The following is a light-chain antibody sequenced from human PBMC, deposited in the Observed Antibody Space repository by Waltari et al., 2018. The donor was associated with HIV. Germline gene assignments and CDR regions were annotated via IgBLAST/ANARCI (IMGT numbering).Light chain of an antibody. V-gene: IGLV1-47*01. CDR3: LSWDDSLRVWV. CDR1: SSNIGSNY. CDR2: RNN. Sequence: QRVTISCSGSSSNIGSNYVYWYQQLPGTAPKLLIHRNNQRPSGVPDRFSASKSGTSASLDISGLRSEDEADYYCLSWDDSLRVWVFGGGTKVTVL. J-gene: IGLJ3*02.